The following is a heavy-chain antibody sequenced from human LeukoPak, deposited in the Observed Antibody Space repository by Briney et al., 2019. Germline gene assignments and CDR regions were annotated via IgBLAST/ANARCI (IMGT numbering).Heavy chain of an antibody. CDR2: ISSSGSNI. V-gene: IGHV3-48*01. D-gene: IGHD3-22*01. J-gene: IGHJ5*01. Sequence: GRSLKLSCAASGFTSSIYNMNWVRQAPGKGLEWLSYISSSGSNIYYADSVKGRFSISRDNAKNSLYLQMNSLRAEDTAVYYCATDLRHYDSSGPVNFASWGQGTLVTVSS. CDR3: ATDLRHYDSSGPVNFAS. CDR1: GFTSSIYN.